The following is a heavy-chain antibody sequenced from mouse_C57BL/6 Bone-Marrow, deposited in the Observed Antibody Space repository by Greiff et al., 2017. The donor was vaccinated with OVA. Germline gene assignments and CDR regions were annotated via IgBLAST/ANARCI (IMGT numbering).Heavy chain of an antibody. Sequence: QVQLKESGAELVRPGASVTLSCKASGYTFTDYEMHWVKQTPVHGLEWIGAIDPETGGTAYNQKFKGKAILTADKSSSTAYMELRSLTSEDSAGYYCTTFYEFAYWGQGTLVTVSA. CDR3: TTFYEFAY. J-gene: IGHJ3*01. CDR2: IDPETGGT. V-gene: IGHV1-15*01. D-gene: IGHD2-3*01. CDR1: GYTFTDYE.